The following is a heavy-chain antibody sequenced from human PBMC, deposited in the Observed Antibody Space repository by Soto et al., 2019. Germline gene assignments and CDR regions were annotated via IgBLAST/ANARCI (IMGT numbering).Heavy chain of an antibody. Sequence: GGSLRLSCAASGFTFSSYSMNWVRQAPGKGLEWVSSISSSSYIYYADSVKGRFTISRDNAKNSLYLQMNSLRAEDTAVYYCARLHDYGDSYFDYWGQGTLVTVSS. CDR3: ARLHDYGDSYFDY. J-gene: IGHJ4*02. CDR2: ISSSSYI. D-gene: IGHD4-17*01. CDR1: GFTFSSYS. V-gene: IGHV3-21*01.